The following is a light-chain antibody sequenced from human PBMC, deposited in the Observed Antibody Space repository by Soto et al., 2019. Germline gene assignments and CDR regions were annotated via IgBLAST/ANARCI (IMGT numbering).Light chain of an antibody. J-gene: IGKJ1*01. CDR2: GAY. CDR3: LPDYNYPPT. V-gene: IGKV3D-15*01. Sequence: VMTQSPSTLSLCPVETTTRSCRASQSINSDVAWYQQKVGQTXRLLIHGAYTRATGIAARFSGSGSGTEFTLTISGLQSEDFATYYCLPDYNYPPTFGQGTKVDIK. CDR1: QSINSD.